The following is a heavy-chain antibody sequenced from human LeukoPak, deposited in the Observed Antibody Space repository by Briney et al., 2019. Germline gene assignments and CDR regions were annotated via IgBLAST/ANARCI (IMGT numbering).Heavy chain of an antibody. J-gene: IGHJ5*02. Sequence: GGSLRLSCAASGFTFSSYEMSWVRLAPGRGLEWVSSIRPRGDNSYYGDSVKGRFTVSRDNSKNTVYLEMNNMRVDDTAIYYCARVAGWHWFDPWGQGTLVTVSS. CDR2: IRPRGDNS. CDR3: ARVAGWHWFDP. V-gene: IGHV3-23*01. CDR1: GFTFSSYE. D-gene: IGHD6-19*01.